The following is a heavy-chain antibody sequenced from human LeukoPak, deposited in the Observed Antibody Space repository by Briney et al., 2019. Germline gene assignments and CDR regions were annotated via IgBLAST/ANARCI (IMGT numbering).Heavy chain of an antibody. CDR2: ISGSGGST. CDR3: ANILGGKRWLQPFDY. V-gene: IGHV3-23*01. CDR1: GFTFSSYA. J-gene: IGHJ4*02. Sequence: GGSLRLXCAASGFTFSSYAMSWVRQAPGKGLEWVSAISGSGGSTYYADSVKGRFTISRDNSKNTLYLQMNSLRAEDTAVYYCANILGGKRWLQPFDYWGQGTLVTVSS. D-gene: IGHD5-24*01.